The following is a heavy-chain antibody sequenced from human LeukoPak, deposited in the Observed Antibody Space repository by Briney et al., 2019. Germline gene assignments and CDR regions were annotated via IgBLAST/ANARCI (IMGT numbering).Heavy chain of an antibody. D-gene: IGHD5-18*01. J-gene: IGHJ4*02. V-gene: IGHV1-18*01. CDR3: ARPSGARRHLWLDY. CDR1: GYILATYG. Sequence: AASVNVSCKASGYILATYGISWVRQAPGQGLEWMGWISAYNGDTDFAQHLQGRVSMTIDASTNRAYMELRSLRSDDTAVYYCARPSGARRHLWLDYWGQGTVVTVSS. CDR2: ISAYNGDT.